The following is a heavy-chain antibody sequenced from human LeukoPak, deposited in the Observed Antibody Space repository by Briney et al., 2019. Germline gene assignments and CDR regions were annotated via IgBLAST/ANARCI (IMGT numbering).Heavy chain of an antibody. V-gene: IGHV4-59*01. Sequence: SETLSLTCTVSGGSLSSYYWSWIRQPPGKGLEWIGYIYSRGLTRGSTNYNPSLKSRVTISVDTSKNQFSLKLSSVTAADTAVYYCARVSPAYDILTGYYYYFDYWGQGTLVTVSS. J-gene: IGHJ4*02. CDR1: GGSLSSYY. D-gene: IGHD3-9*01. CDR2: IYSRGLTRGST. CDR3: ARVSPAYDILTGYYYYFDY.